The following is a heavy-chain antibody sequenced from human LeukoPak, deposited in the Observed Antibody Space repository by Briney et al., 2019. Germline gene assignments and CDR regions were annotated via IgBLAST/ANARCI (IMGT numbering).Heavy chain of an antibody. J-gene: IGHJ3*02. CDR1: GYTFTSYG. Sequence: GASVKVSCKASGYTFTSYGISWVRQAPGQGLEWMGWISAYNGNTNYAQKLQGRVTMTTDTSTSTAYMELRSLRSDDTAVYYCARDFRYYYDSSGYRHDAFDIWGQGTMVTVSS. V-gene: IGHV1-18*01. CDR2: ISAYNGNT. D-gene: IGHD3-22*01. CDR3: ARDFRYYYDSSGYRHDAFDI.